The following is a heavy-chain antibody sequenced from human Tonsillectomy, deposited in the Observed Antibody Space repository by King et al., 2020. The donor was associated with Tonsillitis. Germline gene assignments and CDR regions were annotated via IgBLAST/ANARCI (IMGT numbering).Heavy chain of an antibody. V-gene: IGHV3-7*01. D-gene: IGHD3-10*01. J-gene: IGHJ3*02. CDR1: GFTFSSYW. CDR3: ARDWYYYGSGDAFDI. Sequence: VQLVESGGGLVQPGGSLRLSCAASGFTFSSYWMSWVRQAPGKGLEWVANIKQDGSEKYYVDSVKGRFTISRDNAKNSLYLQINSLRAEDTAVYYCARDWYYYGSGDAFDIWGQGTMVTVSS. CDR2: IKQDGSEK.